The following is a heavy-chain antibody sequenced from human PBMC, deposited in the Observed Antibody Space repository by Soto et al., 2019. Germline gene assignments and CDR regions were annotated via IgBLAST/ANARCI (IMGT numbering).Heavy chain of an antibody. CDR1: GFTFSSYA. D-gene: IGHD3-10*01. J-gene: IGHJ4*02. Sequence: EVQLLESAGGLVQPGGSLRLSCAASGFTFSSYAMSWVRQAPGKGLEWVSAISGSGGSTYYADSVKGRFTISRDNSKNTLYLQMNSLRAEDTAVYYCAKASGWFGEFDYWGQGTLVTVSS. V-gene: IGHV3-23*01. CDR3: AKASGWFGEFDY. CDR2: ISGSGGST.